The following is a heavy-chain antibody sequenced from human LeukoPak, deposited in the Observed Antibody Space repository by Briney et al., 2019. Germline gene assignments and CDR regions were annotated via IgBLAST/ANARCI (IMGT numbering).Heavy chain of an antibody. CDR1: GFTLSGSA. Sequence: AGVSLRLSCAASGFTLSGSAMHWVRQASGKGLEWVGRIRSKANSYATAYAASVKGRFTISRDDSKNTAYLQMNSLKTEDTAVYYRTVAPYCGGDCWSYWGQGTLVTVSS. V-gene: IGHV3-73*01. CDR3: TVAPYCGGDCWSY. D-gene: IGHD2-21*02. CDR2: IRSKANSYAT. J-gene: IGHJ4*02.